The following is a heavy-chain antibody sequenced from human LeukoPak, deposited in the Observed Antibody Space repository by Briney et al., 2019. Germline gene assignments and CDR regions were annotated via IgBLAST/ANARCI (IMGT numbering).Heavy chain of an antibody. D-gene: IGHD1-26*01. CDR3: ARGSQGGRYYYMDV. Sequence: SETLSLTCTVSGGSISSYYWSWIRQPPGKGLEWIGYIYYSGSTNYNPSLKSRVTISVDTSKNQFSLKLSSVTAADTAVYYCARGSQGGRYYYMDVWGKGTTVTVSS. J-gene: IGHJ6*03. V-gene: IGHV4-59*01. CDR1: GGSISSYY. CDR2: IYYSGST.